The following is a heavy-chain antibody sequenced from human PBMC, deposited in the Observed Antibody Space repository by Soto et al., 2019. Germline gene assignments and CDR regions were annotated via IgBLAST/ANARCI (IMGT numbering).Heavy chain of an antibody. V-gene: IGHV4-30-4*01. J-gene: IGHJ6*02. Sequence: PSETLSLTCTVSGGSISSGDYYWSWIRQPPGKGLEWIGYIYYSGSTYYNPSLKSRVTISVDTSKNQFSLKLSSVTAADTAVYYCARSEESSSWYSYYYGMDVWGQGTTVTVSS. D-gene: IGHD6-13*01. CDR1: GGSISSGDYY. CDR2: IYYSGST. CDR3: ARSEESSSWYSYYYGMDV.